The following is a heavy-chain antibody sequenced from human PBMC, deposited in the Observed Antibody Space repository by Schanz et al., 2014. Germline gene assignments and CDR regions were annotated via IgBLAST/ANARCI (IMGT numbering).Heavy chain of an antibody. Sequence: EVQLVESGGGLVQPGGSLRLSCAASGFTFSNYWMHWVRQAPGKGLVWVSRINGDGSRTVYADSVKGRFTISRDNAKNTLYLQMNSLRAEDTAVYYCAKSDAFDIWGQGTLVTVSS. CDR2: INGDGSRT. J-gene: IGHJ3*02. V-gene: IGHV3-74*01. CDR1: GFTFSNYW. CDR3: AKSDAFDI.